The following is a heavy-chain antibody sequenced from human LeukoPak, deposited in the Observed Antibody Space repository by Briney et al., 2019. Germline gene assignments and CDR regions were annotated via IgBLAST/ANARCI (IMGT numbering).Heavy chain of an antibody. CDR1: GFTFSSYA. D-gene: IGHD3-3*01. CDR2: ISGSGGST. V-gene: IGHV3-23*01. Sequence: AGGSLRLSCAASGFTFSSYAMSWVRQAPGKGLEWVSAISGSGGSTYYADSVKGRFTISRDNSKNTLYLQMNSLRAEDTAVYYCAKANTYYDFWSGAWAFDIWGQGTMVTVSS. CDR3: AKANTYYDFWSGAWAFDI. J-gene: IGHJ3*02.